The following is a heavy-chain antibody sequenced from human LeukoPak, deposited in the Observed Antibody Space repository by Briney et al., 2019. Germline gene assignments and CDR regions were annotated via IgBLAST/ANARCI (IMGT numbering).Heavy chain of an antibody. Sequence: SVKVSCKASGGTFSSYAISWVRQAPGQGLEWMGGIIPIFGTANYAQKFQGRVTITTDESTSTAYMELISLRSEDTAVYYCASREDADTAMVWRYWGQGTLVTVSS. CDR2: IIPIFGTA. CDR1: GGTFSSYA. J-gene: IGHJ4*02. CDR3: ASREDADTAMVWRY. D-gene: IGHD5-18*01. V-gene: IGHV1-69*05.